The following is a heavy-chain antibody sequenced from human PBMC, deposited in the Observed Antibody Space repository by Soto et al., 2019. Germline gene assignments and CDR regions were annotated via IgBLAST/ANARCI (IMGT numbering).Heavy chain of an antibody. J-gene: IGHJ4*02. V-gene: IGHV3-33*08. Sequence: QVQLVESGGGVVQPGGSLRLSCAASASIFKGHGMHWVRQAPGKGLEWVAIIRFDGSDEHYGDSVEGRFTISRDNSKNMLYLQMNSLRAEDTAVYYFARDGVGATTFFGFLDYWGQGTLVTVSS. CDR1: ASIFKGHG. CDR3: ARDGVGATTFFGFLDY. D-gene: IGHD1-26*01. CDR2: IRFDGSDE.